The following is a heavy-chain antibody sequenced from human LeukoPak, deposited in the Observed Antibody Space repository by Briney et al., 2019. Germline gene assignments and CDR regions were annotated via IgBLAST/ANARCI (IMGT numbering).Heavy chain of an antibody. CDR1: GFTFSSYA. Sequence: GGSLRLSCAASGFTFSSYAMHWVRQAPGKGLEWVAVISYDGSNKYYADSVKGRFTISRDNSKNTPYLQMNSLRAEDTAVYYCARAGDTAMATPFDYWGQGTLVTVSS. D-gene: IGHD5-18*01. J-gene: IGHJ4*02. CDR2: ISYDGSNK. CDR3: ARAGDTAMATPFDY. V-gene: IGHV3-30*04.